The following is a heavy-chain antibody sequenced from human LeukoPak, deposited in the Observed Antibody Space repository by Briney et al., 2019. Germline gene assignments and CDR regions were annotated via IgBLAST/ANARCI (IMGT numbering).Heavy chain of an antibody. CDR3: VRDFRFLDDY. D-gene: IGHD3-3*01. Sequence: PGGSLRLSCAASGFTFSSYAIHWVRQAPGKGLEWVTVISNDGSKKSYADSVKGRFTISRDDAKNSLYLQMNSVRAEDTAVYYCVRDFRFLDDYWGQGTLVSVSS. V-gene: IGHV3-30*07. J-gene: IGHJ4*02. CDR1: GFTFSSYA. CDR2: ISNDGSKK.